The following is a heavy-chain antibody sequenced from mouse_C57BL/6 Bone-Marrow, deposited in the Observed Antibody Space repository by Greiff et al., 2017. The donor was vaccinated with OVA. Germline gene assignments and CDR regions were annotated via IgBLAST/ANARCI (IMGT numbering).Heavy chain of an antibody. CDR3: AREIGGFYYFDY. CDR1: GYSFTDYN. J-gene: IGHJ2*01. Sequence: EVKLMESGPELVKPGASVKISCKASGYSFTDYNMNWVKQSNGKSLEWIGVINPNYGTTSYNQKFKGKATLTVDQSSSTAYMQLNSLTSEDSAVYYCAREIGGFYYFDYWGQGTTLTVSS. D-gene: IGHD1-1*02. CDR2: INPNYGTT. V-gene: IGHV1-39*01.